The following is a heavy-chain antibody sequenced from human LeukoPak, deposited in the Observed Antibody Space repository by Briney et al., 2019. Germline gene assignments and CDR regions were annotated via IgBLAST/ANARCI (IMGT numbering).Heavy chain of an antibody. J-gene: IGHJ4*02. D-gene: IGHD1-7*01. Sequence: GGSLRLSCAASGFTVSSDFMSWVRQAPGKGLEWISVIYSTGNTFYADSVKGRFTISRENSRNTVYLQMNSLGDEDTAVYYCARDVNYNHHYWGQGTLVTVSS. CDR3: ARDVNYNHHY. CDR2: IYSTGNT. V-gene: IGHV3-66*01. CDR1: GFTVSSDF.